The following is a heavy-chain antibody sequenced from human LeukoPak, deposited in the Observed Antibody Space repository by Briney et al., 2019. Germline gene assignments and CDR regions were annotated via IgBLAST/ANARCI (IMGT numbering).Heavy chain of an antibody. CDR1: GFAFSDHA. CDR3: VRQKKSHGNFDY. CDR2: VGIAADT. D-gene: IGHD1-26*01. J-gene: IGHJ4*02. V-gene: IGHV3-13*01. Sequence: GGSLRLSCAASGFAFSDHAMHWVRQAPGKGLEWVSAVGIAADTFYPGSVKGRFTISRENAKNSLYLQMNSLRVEDTAVYYCVRQKKSHGNFDYWGQGTLVTVSS.